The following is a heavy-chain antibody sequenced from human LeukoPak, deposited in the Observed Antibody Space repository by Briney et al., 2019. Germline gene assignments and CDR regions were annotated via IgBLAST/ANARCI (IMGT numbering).Heavy chain of an antibody. J-gene: IGHJ4*02. CDR1: GGSFSGYY. V-gene: IGHV4-34*01. Sequence: SGTLSLTCAVYGGSFSGYYWSWIRQPPGKGLEWIGEINHSGSTNYNPSLKSRVTISVDTSKNQFSLKLSSVTAADTAVYYCARGIEVGAIDYWGQGTLVTVSS. CDR3: ARGIEVGAIDY. D-gene: IGHD2-21*01. CDR2: INHSGST.